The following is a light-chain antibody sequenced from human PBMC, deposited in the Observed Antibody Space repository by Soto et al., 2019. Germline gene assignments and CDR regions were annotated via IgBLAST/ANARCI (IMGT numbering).Light chain of an antibody. J-gene: IGLJ1*01. Sequence: QSVLTQPPSVSGAPGQRVTISCTGSSSNLGAGYDVHWYQQLPGTAPRLLIYGNNNRPSGVPDRFSGSRSSTSASLAITGLQAEDEADYYCQSYENSLGATYVFGTGTKVTVL. CDR3: QSYENSLGATYV. V-gene: IGLV1-40*01. CDR1: SSNLGAGYD. CDR2: GNN.